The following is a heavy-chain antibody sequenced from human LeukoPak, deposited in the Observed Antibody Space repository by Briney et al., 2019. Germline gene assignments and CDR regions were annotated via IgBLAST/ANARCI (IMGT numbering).Heavy chain of an antibody. CDR2: IKQNGSEE. Sequence: GGSLRLSCTASGFAFSNFWMSWVRQAPGKGLEWVANIKQNGSEETYIDSVKGRFIISRDNAKNSLYLQMNSLRAEDTAVYYCADPGVGYWGQGTLVTVSS. J-gene: IGHJ4*02. CDR3: ADPGVGY. V-gene: IGHV3-7*01. D-gene: IGHD2-8*01. CDR1: GFAFSNFW.